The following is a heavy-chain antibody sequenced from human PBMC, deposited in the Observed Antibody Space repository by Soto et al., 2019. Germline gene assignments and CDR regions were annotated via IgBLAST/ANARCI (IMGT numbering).Heavy chain of an antibody. D-gene: IGHD2-2*01. Sequence: SVKVSCKASGGTFSSYAISWVRQAPGQGLEWMGGIIPIFGTANYAQKFQGIVTITADESTSTAYMELSSLRSEDTAVYYCARGTSVVPAASFDYWGQGTLVTVSS. CDR3: ARGTSVVPAASFDY. CDR2: IIPIFGTA. CDR1: GGTFSSYA. V-gene: IGHV1-69*13. J-gene: IGHJ4*02.